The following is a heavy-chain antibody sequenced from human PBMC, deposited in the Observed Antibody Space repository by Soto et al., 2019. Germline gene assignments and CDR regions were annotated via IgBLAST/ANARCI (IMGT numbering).Heavy chain of an antibody. CDR1: GFTFRNYW. V-gene: IGHV3-74*03. CDR2: IDSVGIST. D-gene: IGHD5-12*01. Sequence: GGSLRLSCAASGFTFRNYWMHWARQVPGKGLVWVSRIDSVGISTTYADSVKGRFTISRDNAKNTLYLEMNSLRAEDTALYYCARGIWVATTADSYLDSWGQATLVTVSS. CDR3: ARGIWVATTADSYLDS. J-gene: IGHJ4*02.